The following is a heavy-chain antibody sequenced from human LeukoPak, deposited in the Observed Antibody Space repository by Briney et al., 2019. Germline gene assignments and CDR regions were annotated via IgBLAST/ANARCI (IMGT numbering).Heavy chain of an antibody. J-gene: IGHJ4*02. D-gene: IGHD6-13*01. CDR1: GYSFTTYW. CDR3: ARGGSSWYVPFDY. Sequence: GESLKISCKGSGYSFTTYWVGWVRQMPGKGLEWMGIIYPGDSDTRYSPSFQGQVTISADKSISTAYLQWSSLKASDTAMYYCARGGSSWYVPFDYWGQGTLVTVSS. CDR2: IYPGDSDT. V-gene: IGHV5-51*01.